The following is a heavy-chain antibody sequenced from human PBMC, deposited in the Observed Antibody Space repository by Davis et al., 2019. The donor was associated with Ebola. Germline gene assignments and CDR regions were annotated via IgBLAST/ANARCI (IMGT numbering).Heavy chain of an antibody. V-gene: IGHV3-11*01. Sequence: GESLKISCAASGFTFSDYYMSWIRQAPGKGLEWVSYISRSGSTIYYADSVKGRFTISRDNANNSLFLQMHSLRAEDTAVYYCAKTAYCSSTSCPGGMDVWGQGTTVTVSS. CDR1: GFTFSDYY. J-gene: IGHJ6*02. D-gene: IGHD2-2*01. CDR3: AKTAYCSSTSCPGGMDV. CDR2: ISRSGSTI.